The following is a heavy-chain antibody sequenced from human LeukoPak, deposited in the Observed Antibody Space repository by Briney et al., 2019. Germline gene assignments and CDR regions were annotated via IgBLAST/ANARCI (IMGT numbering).Heavy chain of an antibody. CDR2: INPNSGGT. CDR3: ASFGYCSSTSCHGGDLVY. D-gene: IGHD2-2*01. V-gene: IGHV1-2*02. Sequence: GASVKVSCKASGYTFTGYYMHWVRQAPGQGLEWMGWINPNSGGTNYAQKFQGTVTMTRDTSISTAYMELSRLRSDDTAVYYCASFGYCSSTSCHGGDLVYWGQGTLVTVSS. CDR1: GYTFTGYY. J-gene: IGHJ4*02.